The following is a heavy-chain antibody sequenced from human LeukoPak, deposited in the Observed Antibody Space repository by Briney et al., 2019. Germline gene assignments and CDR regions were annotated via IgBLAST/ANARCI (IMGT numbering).Heavy chain of an antibody. Sequence: ASVTVSCKASGGTFSSYAMSWVRQAPGQGLEWMGWVSGFNGKTNYAQNLQGRVTMTTDTSTSTAYMELRSLRSDDTAVYYCARDGDSGYDSFDWFDPWGQGTLVTVSS. D-gene: IGHD5-12*01. CDR3: ARDGDSGYDSFDWFDP. CDR2: VSGFNGKT. J-gene: IGHJ5*02. CDR1: GGTFSSYA. V-gene: IGHV1-18*01.